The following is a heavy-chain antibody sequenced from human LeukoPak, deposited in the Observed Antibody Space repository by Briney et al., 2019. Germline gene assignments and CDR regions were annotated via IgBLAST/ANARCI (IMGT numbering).Heavy chain of an antibody. CDR2: IYSGGST. Sequence: SETLSLTCTVSGGSISSNNFYGGLIRQPPGKGLEWIGSIYSGGSTFYNPSLKSRVTLSVDTSKNQFSLKLSSVAAADTAVYYCARHVTVVSTPLSFDVWGQGTMVTVSS. V-gene: IGHV4-39*01. J-gene: IGHJ3*01. CDR3: ARHVTVVSTPLSFDV. CDR1: GGSISSNNFY. D-gene: IGHD4/OR15-4a*01.